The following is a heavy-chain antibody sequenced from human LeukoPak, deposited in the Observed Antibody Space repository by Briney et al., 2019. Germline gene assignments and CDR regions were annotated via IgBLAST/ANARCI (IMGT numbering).Heavy chain of an antibody. CDR2: ITHSGTT. Sequence: PSQTLSLTCTVSGGSISSGGYYWSWIRQPPGKGLEWIGEITHSGTTNYNPSLKSRVTISVDTSKNHFSLKLNSVTAADTAIYYCARGRRVGATEYYFDYWGQGTLVTVSS. J-gene: IGHJ4*02. CDR3: ARGRRVGATEYYFDY. D-gene: IGHD1-26*01. CDR1: GGSISSGGYY. V-gene: IGHV4-30-2*01.